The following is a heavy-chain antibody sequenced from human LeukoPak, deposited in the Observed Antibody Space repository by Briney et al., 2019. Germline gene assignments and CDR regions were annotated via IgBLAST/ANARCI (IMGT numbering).Heavy chain of an antibody. D-gene: IGHD3-10*01. CDR1: GFTFSSYA. J-gene: IGHJ4*02. V-gene: IGHV3-23*01. Sequence: GGSLRLSCAASGFTFSSYAMSWVRQAPGKGLEWVSAISGSGGSTYYADSVKGRFTISRDNSKNTLYLQMNSLRAEDTAVYYCARDYYDSGSYGGISFDYWGQGTLVTVSS. CDR2: ISGSGGST. CDR3: ARDYYDSGSYGGISFDY.